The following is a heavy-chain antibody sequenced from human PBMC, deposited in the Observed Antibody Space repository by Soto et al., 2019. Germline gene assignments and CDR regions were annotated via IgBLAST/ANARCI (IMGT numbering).Heavy chain of an antibody. J-gene: IGHJ3*02. D-gene: IGHD1-26*01. CDR2: TRNKANSYTT. CDR3: ASLDYYAFDI. Sequence: GGSLRLSCAASGFTFSDHYMDWVRQAPGKGLEWVGRTRNKANSYTTEYAASVKGRFTISRDDSKNSLYLQMNSLKTEDTAVYYCASLDYYAFDIWGQGTMVTVSS. V-gene: IGHV3-72*01. CDR1: GFTFSDHY.